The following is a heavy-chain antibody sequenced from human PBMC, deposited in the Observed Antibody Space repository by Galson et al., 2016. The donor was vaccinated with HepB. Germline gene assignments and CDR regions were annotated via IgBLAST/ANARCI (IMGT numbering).Heavy chain of an antibody. CDR2: LNPNNGNT. Sequence: SVKVSCKASGYTFTRNEINWVRQATGQGPEWVGWLNPNNGNTAYAQKFQGRVTLTRNTSIATAYMKLSSLKLDDTAVYYCTTGKWLPDYWGQGTLVTVSS. CDR1: GYTFTRNE. V-gene: IGHV1-8*01. J-gene: IGHJ4*02. D-gene: IGHD5-12*01. CDR3: TTGKWLPDY.